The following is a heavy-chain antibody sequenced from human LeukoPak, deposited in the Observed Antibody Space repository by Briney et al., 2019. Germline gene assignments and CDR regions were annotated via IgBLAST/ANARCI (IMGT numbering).Heavy chain of an antibody. CDR2: IKSKTDGGTT. CDR1: GFTFSSYA. V-gene: IGHV3-15*01. D-gene: IGHD3-10*01. CDR3: TTDPLYYGDY. J-gene: IGHJ4*02. Sequence: GGSLRLSCAASGFTFSSYAMSWVRQAPGKGPEWVGRIKSKTDGGTTDYAAPVKGRFTISRDDSKNTLYLQMNSLKTEDTAVYYCTTDPLYYGDYWGQGTLVTVSS.